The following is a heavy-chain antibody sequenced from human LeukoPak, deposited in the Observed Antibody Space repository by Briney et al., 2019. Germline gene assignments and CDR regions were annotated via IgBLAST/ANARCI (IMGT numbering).Heavy chain of an antibody. CDR2: ISRSSSYK. Sequence: PGGSLRLSCAASGFTFCSYSMNWVRQAPGKGLEWVSSISRSSSYKYCGDSVKGRFTISRDNAKNSLNLQMNSLRAEDTAVYYCARGRTGGDFDYWGQGTLVTVAS. CDR3: ARGRTGGDFDY. D-gene: IGHD7-27*01. V-gene: IGHV3-21*01. J-gene: IGHJ4*02. CDR1: GFTFCSYS.